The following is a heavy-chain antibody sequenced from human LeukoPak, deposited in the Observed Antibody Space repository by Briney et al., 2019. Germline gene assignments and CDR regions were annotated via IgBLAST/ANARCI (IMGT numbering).Heavy chain of an antibody. D-gene: IGHD3-3*01. CDR3: AKDSGYDFWSGYYTH. J-gene: IGHJ4*02. V-gene: IGHV3-30*02. Sequence: GGSLRLSCAASGFTFSNYGMHWVRQAPGKGLEWVAFIRYDGSNKYYADSVKGRFTISRDNSKNTLYLQMNSLRAEDTAVYYCAKDSGYDFWSGYYTHWGQGTLVTVSS. CDR2: IRYDGSNK. CDR1: GFTFSNYG.